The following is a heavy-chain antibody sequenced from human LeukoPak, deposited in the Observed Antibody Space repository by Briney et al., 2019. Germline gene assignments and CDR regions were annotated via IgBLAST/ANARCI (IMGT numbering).Heavy chain of an antibody. Sequence: SETLSLTCAVYGGSFSGYYWSWIRQPPGKGLEWIGEISHSGSTNYNPSLKSRVTISVDTSKNQFSLKLSSVTAADTAVYYCASTRTYDFWSGYSNYWGQGTLVTVSS. V-gene: IGHV4-34*01. CDR1: GGSFSGYY. CDR2: ISHSGST. CDR3: ASTRTYDFWSGYSNY. J-gene: IGHJ4*02. D-gene: IGHD3-3*01.